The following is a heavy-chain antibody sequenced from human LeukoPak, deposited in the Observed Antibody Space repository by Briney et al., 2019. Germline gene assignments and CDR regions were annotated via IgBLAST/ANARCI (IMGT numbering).Heavy chain of an antibody. CDR2: ISYDGSNK. Sequence: GGSLRLSCAASGFTFSSYGMHWVRQAPGKGLEWVAVISYDGSNKYYADSVKGRFTISRDNSKNTLYLQMNSLRAEDTAVYYCAKDWEYDSSSFDYWGQGTLVTVS. V-gene: IGHV3-30*18. J-gene: IGHJ4*02. CDR1: GFTFSSYG. CDR3: AKDWEYDSSSFDY. D-gene: IGHD3-22*01.